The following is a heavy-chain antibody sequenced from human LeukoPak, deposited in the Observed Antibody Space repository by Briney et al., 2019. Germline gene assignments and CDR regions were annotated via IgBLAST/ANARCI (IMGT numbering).Heavy chain of an antibody. CDR2: INPYSGET. Sequence: ASVKVSCKASGYTFTAYYIHWVRQAPGQGLEWMGWINPYSGETNSAQKFQGRVTVTRDTSISTAYMELSSLRSDDTAVYYCARLVHSGLGEDDYWGQGTLVTVSS. CDR1: GYTFTAYY. J-gene: IGHJ4*02. D-gene: IGHD3-16*01. CDR3: ARLVHSGLGEDDY. V-gene: IGHV1-2*02.